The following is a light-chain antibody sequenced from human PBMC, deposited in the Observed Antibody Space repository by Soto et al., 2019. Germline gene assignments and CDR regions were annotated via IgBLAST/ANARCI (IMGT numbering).Light chain of an antibody. J-gene: IGLJ2*01. V-gene: IGLV1-47*01. CDR1: SSNIGSNY. CDR3: AAWDDTLSGLV. CDR2: RAD. Sequence: QSVLTQPPSASGAPGQTVTISCSGRSSNIGSNYVYWYQQLPETAPRLLLYRADQRPSGIPDRFSGSKPGTSASLAISGLRSEDEADYYCAAWDDTLSGLVFGGGTKLTVL.